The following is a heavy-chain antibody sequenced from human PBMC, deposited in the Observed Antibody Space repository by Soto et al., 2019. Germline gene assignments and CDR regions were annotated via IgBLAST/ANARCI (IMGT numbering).Heavy chain of an antibody. CDR1: GFTFSSYA. CDR2: ISGGGEST. J-gene: IGHJ4*02. V-gene: IGHV3-23*01. CDR3: VRLLRPYFDY. Sequence: EVQLLESGGGLVQPGGSLRLSCAASGFTFSSYAMTWVRQAPGKGLEWVSAISGGGESTYYADSVKGRFTISRDDSKNALYLQMNSLRADDTAVYYCVRLLRPYFDYWGQGTLVTVSS.